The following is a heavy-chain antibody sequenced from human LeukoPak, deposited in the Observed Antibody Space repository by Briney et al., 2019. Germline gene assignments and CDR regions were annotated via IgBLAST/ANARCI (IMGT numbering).Heavy chain of an antibody. D-gene: IGHD2-15*01. CDR1: GYRFTSYW. V-gene: IGHV5-51*01. Sequence: GESLKISCKGSGYRFTSYWIGWVRQMPGKGLEWMGIIYPGDSDTRYSPSFQGQVTISADKSISTAYLQWSSLKASDTAMYYCARALGYCSGGSCQSSPTFDYWGQGTLVTVSS. CDR2: IYPGDSDT. CDR3: ARALGYCSGGSCQSSPTFDY. J-gene: IGHJ4*02.